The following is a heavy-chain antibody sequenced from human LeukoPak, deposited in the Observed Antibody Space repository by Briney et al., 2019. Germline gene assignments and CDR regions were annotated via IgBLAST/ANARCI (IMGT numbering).Heavy chain of an antibody. CDR1: GGSISSYY. J-gene: IGHJ5*02. D-gene: IGHD3-9*01. V-gene: IGHV4-4*07. CDR3: ARDLLRYFDWLLQPQNWFDP. Sequence: SETLSLTCTVSGGSISSYYWSWIRQPAGKGLEWIGRIYTSGSTNYNPSLKSRVTMSVDTSKNQFSLKLSFVTAADTAVYYCARDLLRYFDWLLQPQNWFDPWGQGTLVTVSS. CDR2: IYTSGST.